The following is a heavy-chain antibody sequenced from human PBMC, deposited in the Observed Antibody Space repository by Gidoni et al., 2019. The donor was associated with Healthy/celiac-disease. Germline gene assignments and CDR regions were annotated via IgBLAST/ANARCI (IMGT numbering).Heavy chain of an antibody. J-gene: IGHJ4*02. D-gene: IGHD3-10*01. CDR1: GFTFSSYG. CDR3: AKDFWRFGELLRVFDY. CDR2: ISYDGSNK. Sequence: QVQLVESGGGVVQPGRSLRLSCAASGFTFSSYGMPWVRQAPGKGLEWVAVISYDGSNKYYADSVKGRFTISRDNSKNTLYLQMNSLRAEDTAVYYCAKDFWRFGELLRVFDYWGQGTLVTVSS. V-gene: IGHV3-30*18.